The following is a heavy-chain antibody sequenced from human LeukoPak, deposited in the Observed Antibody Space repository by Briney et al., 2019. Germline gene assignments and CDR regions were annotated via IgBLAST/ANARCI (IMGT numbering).Heavy chain of an antibody. CDR2: IYYSGNT. CDR1: GGAISNYY. J-gene: IGHJ5*02. D-gene: IGHD5-18*01. CDR3: ARRLLPQQGSSYFHP. Sequence: SETLSLTCTVSGGAISNYYWSWIRQPPGKALEWIGYIYYSGNTNYNPSLRGRVTISVDTTKNQFSLNLSSVAAADTAVYYCARRLLPQQGSSYFHPWGQGTLVTVSS. V-gene: IGHV4-59*08.